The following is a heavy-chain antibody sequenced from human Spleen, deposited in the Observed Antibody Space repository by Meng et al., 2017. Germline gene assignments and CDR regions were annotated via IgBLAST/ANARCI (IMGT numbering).Heavy chain of an antibody. CDR3: ASSDILTGLSDY. CDR2: INPSGGST. CDR1: GYTFHSYC. V-gene: IGHV1-46*02. D-gene: IGHD3-9*01. Sequence: HVQLVQSGAEVKKPGASVKVSCKASGYTFHSYCMHWVRQAPGQGLEWMGIINPSGGSTSYADSFQGRVTMTRDTSTTTVYMELSSLRSEDTAVYYCASSDILTGLSDYWGQGTLVTVSS. J-gene: IGHJ4*02.